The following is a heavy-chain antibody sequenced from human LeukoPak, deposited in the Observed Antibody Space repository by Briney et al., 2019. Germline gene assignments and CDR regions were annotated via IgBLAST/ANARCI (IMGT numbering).Heavy chain of an antibody. CDR2: IIPIFGTA. CDR3: ASSDATYYDFWSGYYPLYYYYMDV. V-gene: IGHV1-69*06. CDR1: GGTFSSYA. Sequence: GASVKVSCKASGGTFSSYAISWVRQAPGQGLEWMGGIIPIFGTANYAQKFQGRVTITADKSTSTAYMELSSLRSEDTAVYYCASSDATYYDFWSGYYPLYYYYMDVWGKGTTVTVSS. D-gene: IGHD3-3*01. J-gene: IGHJ6*03.